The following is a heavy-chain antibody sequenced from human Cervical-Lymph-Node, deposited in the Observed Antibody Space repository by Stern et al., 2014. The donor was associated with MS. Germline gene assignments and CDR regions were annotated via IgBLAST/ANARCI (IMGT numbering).Heavy chain of an antibody. D-gene: IGHD3-22*01. CDR2: LWYDGGNN. J-gene: IGHJ3*02. Sequence: MQLVESGGGVVQPGRSLRLSCAASGFTFSSYGMHWVRQAPGKGLEWVAVLWYDGGNNYFADSVRGALPISVDISNTACCLKLNSLRAEDTAVYYCARGLVVYDAFDIWGQGTMVTVSS. CDR3: ARGLVVYDAFDI. CDR1: GFTFSSYG. V-gene: IGHV3-33*01.